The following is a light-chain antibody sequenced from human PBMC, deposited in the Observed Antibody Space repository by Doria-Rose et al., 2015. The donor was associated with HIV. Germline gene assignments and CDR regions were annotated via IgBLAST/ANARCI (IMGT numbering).Light chain of an antibody. V-gene: IGKV3-20*01. CDR3: HQYGTSWT. J-gene: IGKJ1*01. CDR1: QSFSSTY. Sequence: DIVMTQSSGTLSLSPGERATLSCRASQSFSSTYLAWYQQKPGQAPSLLIYDGSTRATGILDRFSASGSGTDFTLTINRLEPEDFALYYCHQYGTSWTFGQGTKVEI. CDR2: DGS.